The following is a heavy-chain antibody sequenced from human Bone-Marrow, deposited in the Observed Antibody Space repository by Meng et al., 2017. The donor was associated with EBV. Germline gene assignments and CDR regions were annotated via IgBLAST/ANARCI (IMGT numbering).Heavy chain of an antibody. CDR2: IIPIFGTA. V-gene: IGHV1-69*14. CDR3: ARGHTYDYVWGSYRFDY. Sequence: VEGVPSGAEVKTPGYALKGSCNASGGTLSSYGISWVRQDPGQGLEWMGGIIPIFGTANYAQKFQGRVTITADKSTSTAYMELSSLRSEDTAVYYCARGHTYDYVWGSYRFDYWGQGTLVTVSS. J-gene: IGHJ4*02. CDR1: GGTLSSYG. D-gene: IGHD3-16*02.